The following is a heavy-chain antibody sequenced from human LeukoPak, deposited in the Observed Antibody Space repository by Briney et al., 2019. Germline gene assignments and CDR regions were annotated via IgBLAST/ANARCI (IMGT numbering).Heavy chain of an antibody. CDR3: ARPNSYVDTAKLGYFDY. J-gene: IGHJ4*02. V-gene: IGHV5-51*01. CDR1: GYSFISYW. CDR2: IYPGDSDT. D-gene: IGHD5-18*01. Sequence: GESLKISCKGSGYSFISYWIGWVRQMPGKGLEWMGIIYPGDSDTRYSPSFQGQVTISADKSISTAYLQWSSLKASDTAMYYCARPNSYVDTAKLGYFDYWGQGTLVTVSS.